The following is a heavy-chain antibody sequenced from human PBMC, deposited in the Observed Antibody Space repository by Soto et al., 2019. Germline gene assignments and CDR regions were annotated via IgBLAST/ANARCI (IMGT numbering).Heavy chain of an antibody. D-gene: IGHD6-19*01. CDR2: LYNSGST. CDR1: GDSISDYY. CDR3: AWMYNSGFYRPEGDYYFYGMDV. V-gene: IGHV4-4*07. J-gene: IGHJ6*02. Sequence: PSETLSLTCTVSGDSISDYYWSWIRQPAGKGLEWIGRLYNSGSTKSNPSLKSRVTMSADTSKNQLSLSLRSVTAADTAIYYCAWMYNSGFYRPEGDYYFYGMDVWGQGTMVTVS.